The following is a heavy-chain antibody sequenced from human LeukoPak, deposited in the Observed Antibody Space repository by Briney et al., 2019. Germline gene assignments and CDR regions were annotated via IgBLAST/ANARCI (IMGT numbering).Heavy chain of an antibody. V-gene: IGHV3-21*01. CDR1: GFSFSSYT. D-gene: IGHD2-21*02. J-gene: IGHJ4*02. CDR3: ARDGRCGGDCYAS. Sequence: RSLRLSCAASGFSFSSYTMNWVRQAPGKGLEWVSIISSSSSYIYYADSVKGRFTISRDNAKNALYLQMNSLRVEDTAVYYCARDGRCGGDCYASWGQGTLVTVSS. CDR2: ISSSSSYI.